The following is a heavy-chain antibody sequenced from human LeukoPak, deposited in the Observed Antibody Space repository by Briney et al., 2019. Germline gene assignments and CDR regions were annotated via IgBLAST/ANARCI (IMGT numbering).Heavy chain of an antibody. D-gene: IGHD3-9*01. J-gene: IGHJ4*02. Sequence: SETLSLTCTVSGGSISSSSYYWGWIRQPPGKGLEWIGFIYYTRSTHYNPSLKSRVTISVDTSKNQFSLKLSSVTAADTAVYYCARVRYSDVLTGYYGEGYFDYWGQGTLVTVSS. V-gene: IGHV4-61*05. CDR1: GGSISSSSYY. CDR2: IYYTRST. CDR3: ARVRYSDVLTGYYGEGYFDY.